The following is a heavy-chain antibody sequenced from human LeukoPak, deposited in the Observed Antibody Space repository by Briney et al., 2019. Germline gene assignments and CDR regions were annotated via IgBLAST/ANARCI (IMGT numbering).Heavy chain of an antibody. D-gene: IGHD5-12*01. Sequence: GGSLRLSCAASGFTFSSYGMHWVRQAPGKGLEWVSGISWNSGSIGYADSVKGRFTISRDNAKNSLYLQMNSLRAEDTALYYCAKAYSGYEIRRGPFDYWGQGTLVTVSS. J-gene: IGHJ4*02. V-gene: IGHV3-9*01. CDR2: ISWNSGSI. CDR3: AKAYSGYEIRRGPFDY. CDR1: GFTFSSYG.